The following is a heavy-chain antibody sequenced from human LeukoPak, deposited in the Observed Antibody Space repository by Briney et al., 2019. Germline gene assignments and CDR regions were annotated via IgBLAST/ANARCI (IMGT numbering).Heavy chain of an antibody. J-gene: IGHJ1*01. V-gene: IGHV3-21*04. CDR3: AKQATFYDPFLY. D-gene: IGHD2/OR15-2a*01. CDR2: ISSSSSYI. Sequence: GGSLRLSCAASGFTFSSYSMNWVRQAPGKGLEWVSSISSSSSYIYYADSVKGQFTISRDNSKNTLYLQMNSLRAEDTAVYYCAKQATFYDPFLYWGQGTLVTVSS. CDR1: GFTFSSYS.